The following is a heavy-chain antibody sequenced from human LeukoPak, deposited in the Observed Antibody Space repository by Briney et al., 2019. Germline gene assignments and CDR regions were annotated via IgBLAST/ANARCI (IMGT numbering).Heavy chain of an antibody. V-gene: IGHV4-59*12. CDR1: GGSISSYY. CDR2: IYYSGST. CDR3: ARERENYYGSGSEFDY. J-gene: IGHJ4*02. Sequence: SETLSLTCTVSGGSISSYYWSWIRQPPGKGLEWIGYIYYSGSTNYNPSLKSRVTISVDTSKNQFSLKLSSVTAADTAVYYCARERENYYGSGSEFDYWGQGTLVTVSS. D-gene: IGHD3-10*01.